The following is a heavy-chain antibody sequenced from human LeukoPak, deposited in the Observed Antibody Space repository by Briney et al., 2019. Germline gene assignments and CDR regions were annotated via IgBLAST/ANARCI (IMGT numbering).Heavy chain of an antibody. Sequence: GGSLRLSCAASGFTFSSYWMSWVRQAPGKGLEWVANIKQDGSEKYYVDSVKGRFTISGDNAKNSLYLQMNSLRAEDTAVYYCARDREQWLARTYYFDYWGQGTLVTVSS. J-gene: IGHJ4*02. CDR3: ARDREQWLARTYYFDY. CDR1: GFTFSSYW. D-gene: IGHD6-19*01. CDR2: IKQDGSEK. V-gene: IGHV3-7*01.